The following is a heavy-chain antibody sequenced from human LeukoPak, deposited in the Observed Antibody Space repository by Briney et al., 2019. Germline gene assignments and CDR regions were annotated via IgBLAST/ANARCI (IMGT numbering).Heavy chain of an antibody. D-gene: IGHD3-3*01. Sequence: GGSLRLPCAASGFTFSSYGMHWVRQAPGKGLEWVAVISYDGSNKYYADSVKGRFTISRDNSKNTLYLQMNSLRAEDTAVYYCAKVLYDSLDAFDIWGQGTMVTVSS. J-gene: IGHJ3*02. V-gene: IGHV3-30*18. CDR3: AKVLYDSLDAFDI. CDR1: GFTFSSYG. CDR2: ISYDGSNK.